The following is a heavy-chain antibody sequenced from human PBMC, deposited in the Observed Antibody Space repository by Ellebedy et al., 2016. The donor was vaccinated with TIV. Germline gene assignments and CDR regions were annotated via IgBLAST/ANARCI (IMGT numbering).Heavy chain of an antibody. D-gene: IGHD3-10*01. J-gene: IGHJ3*02. Sequence: GGSLRLSCAASELTVTSNFMSWVRQAPGKGLAWVSTIAIDSTTYYADSVKGRVTISRDNSKNTLDIQMNSLRAEDTAVYYCARETYNDVDLKLWGIFDIWGQGTMVTVSS. CDR2: IAIDSTT. CDR3: ARETYNDVDLKLWGIFDI. V-gene: IGHV3-66*01. CDR1: ELTVTSNF.